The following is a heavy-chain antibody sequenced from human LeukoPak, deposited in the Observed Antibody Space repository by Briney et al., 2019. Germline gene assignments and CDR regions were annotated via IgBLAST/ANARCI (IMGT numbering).Heavy chain of an antibody. V-gene: IGHV3-64*01. CDR2: ISKNGDST. Sequence: PGGSLRLSCAASGCTFSSYAMHWIRQAPGKGLEYVSAISKNGDSTFHAISVKGRFTISRDNSKNTLYLQMGSLRPEDMAVYYCARMDYSDQFFQHWGQGSLVTVSS. CDR1: GCTFSSYA. J-gene: IGHJ1*01. D-gene: IGHD4-17*01. CDR3: ARMDYSDQFFQH.